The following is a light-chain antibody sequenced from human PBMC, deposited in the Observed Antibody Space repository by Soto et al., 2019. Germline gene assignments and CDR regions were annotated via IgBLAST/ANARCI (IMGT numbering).Light chain of an antibody. CDR2: GAS. J-gene: IGKJ1*01. V-gene: IGKV3-20*01. Sequence: DILLSQSPDTLSLSPGERATLSCRAAQSVGTRLAWYQHKTGHAPRLLISGASSRTTGIPDRCSGSASATDFTLTNSGLEPEDSAVYYCQQYDRPAWTFGQGTKVDIK. CDR1: QSVGTR. CDR3: QQYDRPAWT.